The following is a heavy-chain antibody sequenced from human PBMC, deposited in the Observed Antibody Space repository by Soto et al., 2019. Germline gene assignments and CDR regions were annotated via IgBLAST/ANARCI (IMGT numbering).Heavy chain of an antibody. Sequence: SQTLSLTCAISRDSVSSSGAAWHSIRQSPSRGLQWLGRTSYRSRRYSDYAAFVQSRLTINPDTSRNQSSLQLMSVSPEDTAVYYCARVHCSGGICLEGLDVWGQGTTVTVSS. J-gene: IGHJ6*02. D-gene: IGHD2-15*01. CDR3: ARVHCSGGICLEGLDV. CDR2: TSYRSRRYS. CDR1: RDSVSSSGAA. V-gene: IGHV6-1*01.